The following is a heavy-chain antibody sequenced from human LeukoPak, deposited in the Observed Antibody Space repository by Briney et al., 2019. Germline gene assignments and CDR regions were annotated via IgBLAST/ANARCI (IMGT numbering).Heavy chain of an antibody. Sequence: ASVKVSCKASGGTFSSYAISWVRQAPGQGLEWLGRISVYNGNTNYAQKLQGRVTMTTDTSTSTAYMELRRLRSDDTAVYYCARMILLLGDVLTVPPRGFDCGGHGTLVIVSS. V-gene: IGHV1-18*01. CDR1: GGTFSSYA. CDR2: ISVYNGNT. D-gene: IGHD3-9*01. CDR3: ARMILLLGDVLTVPPRGFDC. J-gene: IGHJ4*01.